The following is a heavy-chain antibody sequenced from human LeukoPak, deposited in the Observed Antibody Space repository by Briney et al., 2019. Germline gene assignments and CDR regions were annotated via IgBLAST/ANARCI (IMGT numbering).Heavy chain of an antibody. CDR3: ARESFGDRGAFDI. D-gene: IGHD2-21*02. V-gene: IGHV4-39*07. J-gene: IGHJ3*02. CDR1: GGSISSSSYY. CDR2: IYYSGST. Sequence: SETLSLTCTVSGGSISSSSYYWGWIRQPPGKGLEWIGSIYYSGSTYYNPSLKSRVTISVDTSKNQFSLKLSSVTAADTAVYYCARESFGDRGAFDIWGRGTMVTVSS.